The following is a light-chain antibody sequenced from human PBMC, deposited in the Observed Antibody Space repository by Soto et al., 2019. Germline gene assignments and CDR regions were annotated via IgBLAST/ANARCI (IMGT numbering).Light chain of an antibody. CDR2: LFS. V-gene: IGKV2-28*01. Sequence: DIVMTQSPLSLPVTPGEPASISCRSSQSLLHSNGYNYLDWYLQKPGQSPLLLIYLFSNLASGVHVRFSDRGSGIDFTIKISRVEAEDVVVYYCMQALQTSSWTFGHGTKVEIK. CDR3: MQALQTSSWT. CDR1: QSLLHSNGYNY. J-gene: IGKJ1*01.